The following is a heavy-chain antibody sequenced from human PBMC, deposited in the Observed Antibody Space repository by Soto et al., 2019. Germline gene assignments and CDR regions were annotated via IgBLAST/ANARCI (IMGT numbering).Heavy chain of an antibody. CDR1: GFTFSSYG. J-gene: IGHJ6*02. CDR3: AKDYLDSSGWYDYYYGMDG. CDR2: ISYDGSNK. D-gene: IGHD6-19*01. V-gene: IGHV3-30*18. Sequence: PGGSLRLSCAASGFTFSSYGMHWVRQAPGKGLEWVAVISYDGSNKYYADSVKGRFTISRDNSKNTLYLQMNSLRAEDTAVYYCAKDYLDSSGWYDYYYGMDGWGQGTTVTVSS.